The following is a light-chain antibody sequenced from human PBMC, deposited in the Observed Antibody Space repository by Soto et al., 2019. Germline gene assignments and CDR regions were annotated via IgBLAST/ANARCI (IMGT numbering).Light chain of an antibody. CDR3: CSYAGSTTRVV. J-gene: IGLJ2*01. Sequence: QSALTQPASVSGSPGQSIAISCTGTSSDVVTYKYVSWYQQHPGKAPKLMIYEVSIRPSGVSDRFSGSKSGNTASLTISGLLPEDEAYFYCCSYAGSTTRVVFGGGTQLTVL. CDR2: EVS. CDR1: SSDVVTYKY. V-gene: IGLV2-14*01.